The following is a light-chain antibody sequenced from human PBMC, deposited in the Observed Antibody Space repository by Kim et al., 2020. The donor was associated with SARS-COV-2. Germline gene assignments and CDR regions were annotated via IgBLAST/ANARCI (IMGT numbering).Light chain of an antibody. J-gene: IGLJ3*02. CDR3: SAWDDSLNAWV. Sequence: QSVLTQPPSASGTPEQRVTISCSGSNSNIGSNAVQWYQLLPGMAPQLLIHSNSQRPSGVPDRFSGSKSGTSASLAISGLQSEDEADYFCSAWDDSLNAWVFGGGTKLTVL. CDR2: SNS. V-gene: IGLV1-44*01. CDR1: NSNIGSNA.